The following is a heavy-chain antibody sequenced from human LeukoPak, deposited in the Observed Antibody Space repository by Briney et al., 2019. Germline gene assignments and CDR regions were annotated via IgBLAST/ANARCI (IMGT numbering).Heavy chain of an antibody. J-gene: IGHJ4*02. V-gene: IGHV4-34*01. CDR2: INHSGST. CDR1: GGSFSGYY. D-gene: IGHD3-3*01. Sequence: PSETLSLTCAVYGGSFSGYYCSWIRQPPGKGLESIGEINHSGSTNYNPSLKSRVTISVDTSKNQFSLKLSSVTAADTAVYYCARLSTVGTYYDFWSGYGYYFDYWGQGTLVTVSS. CDR3: ARLSTVGTYYDFWSGYGYYFDY.